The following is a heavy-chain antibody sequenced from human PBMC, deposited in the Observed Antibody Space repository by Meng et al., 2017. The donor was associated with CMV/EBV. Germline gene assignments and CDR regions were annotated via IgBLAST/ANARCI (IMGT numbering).Heavy chain of an antibody. Sequence: VPPPESGPGLVKPSQTLSLTWPVSGGSISSGDYYWSWIRQPPGKGLEWIGYIYYSGSTYYNPSLKSRVTISVDTSKNQFSLKLSSVTAADTAVYYCARTGEYPTFDYWGQGTLVTVSS. CDR2: IYYSGST. J-gene: IGHJ4*02. D-gene: IGHD2/OR15-2a*01. CDR1: GGSISSGDYY. V-gene: IGHV4-30-4*08. CDR3: ARTGEYPTFDY.